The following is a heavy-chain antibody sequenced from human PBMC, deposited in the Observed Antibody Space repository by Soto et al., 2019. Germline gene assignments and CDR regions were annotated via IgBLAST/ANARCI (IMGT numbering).Heavy chain of an antibody. CDR2: IYYSGST. V-gene: IGHV4-31*03. CDR1: GGSISSGGYY. CDR3: ARERNKGRTYWFDP. Sequence: QVQLQESGPGLVKPSQTLSLTCTVSGGSISSGGYYWSWIRQHPGKGLEWIGYIYYSGSTYYNPSLKRRVTISVDTSKNQFSLKLSSVTAADTAVYYCARERNKGRTYWFDPWGQGTLVTVSS. D-gene: IGHD3-10*01. J-gene: IGHJ5*02.